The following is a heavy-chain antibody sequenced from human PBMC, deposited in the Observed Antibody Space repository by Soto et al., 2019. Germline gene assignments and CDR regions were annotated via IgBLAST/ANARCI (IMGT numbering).Heavy chain of an antibody. CDR3: ARDNSVAGEGSWWFDP. CDR1: GYTFTNHW. D-gene: IGHD2-15*01. Sequence: GASVKVSFKASGYTFTNHWMHWVRRAPGQGLEWMGIISPTGSSTFYAQKFQGRLTMTRDTSTSTDYMELSSLRSDDTAVYFCARDNSVAGEGSWWFDPWGQGTLVTVSS. CDR2: ISPTGSST. V-gene: IGHV1-46*01. J-gene: IGHJ5*02.